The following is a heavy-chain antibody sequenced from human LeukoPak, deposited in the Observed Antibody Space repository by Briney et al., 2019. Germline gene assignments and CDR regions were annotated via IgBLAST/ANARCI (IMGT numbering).Heavy chain of an antibody. Sequence: SETLSLTCTVSGGSISDYYCSWIRQPPGKGLEWIGYIYYCGSTNYNPSLKSRVTISVDTSKNQFSLKLSSVTAADTAVYYCARGHIVVVPAAKNWFDPWGQGTLVTVSS. CDR2: IYYCGST. CDR3: ARGHIVVVPAAKNWFDP. J-gene: IGHJ5*02. CDR1: GGSISDYY. V-gene: IGHV4-59*01. D-gene: IGHD2-2*01.